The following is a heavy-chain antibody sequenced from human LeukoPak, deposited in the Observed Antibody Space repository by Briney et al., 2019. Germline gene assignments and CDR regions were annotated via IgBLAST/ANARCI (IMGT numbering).Heavy chain of an antibody. CDR3: ARGGIAVATYYYYGMDV. V-gene: IGHV4-59*01. J-gene: IGHJ6*02. Sequence: SETLSLTCTVSGGSISSYYWSWIRQPPGKGLEWIGYIYYSGSTNYNPSLKSRVTISVDTSKNQFSLKLSSVTAADTAVYYCARGGIAVATYYYYGMDVWGQGTTVTVSS. CDR1: GGSISSYY. CDR2: IYYSGST. D-gene: IGHD6-19*01.